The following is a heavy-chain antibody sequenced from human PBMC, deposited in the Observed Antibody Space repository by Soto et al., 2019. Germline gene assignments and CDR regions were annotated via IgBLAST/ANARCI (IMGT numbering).Heavy chain of an antibody. J-gene: IGHJ3*02. CDR3: ARDRVADYSDAFDI. Sequence: ASVKVSCKVSGYTLTELSMHSLRQAPGKGLEWMGGFDPEDGKTNYAQKLQGRVTMTTDTSTSTAYMELRSLRSDDTAVYYCARDRVADYSDAFDIWGQGTMVTVSS. V-gene: IGHV1-24*01. CDR1: GYTLTELS. D-gene: IGHD2-15*01. CDR2: FDPEDGKT.